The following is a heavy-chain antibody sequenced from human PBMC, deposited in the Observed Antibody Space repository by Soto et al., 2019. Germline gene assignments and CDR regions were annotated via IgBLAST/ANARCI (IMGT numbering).Heavy chain of an antibody. CDR1: GLTFSRNW. Sequence: EVQLVESGGGLVQPGGSLRLACVASGLTFSRNWMTWVRQAPGKGLEWVATIKYDGSEKSYVDSVKSRFTISRDNAKNSLSLQMNSLRAEDTAVYYCARVLSAFDYFDYWGQGTLVTVSS. CDR2: IKYDGSEK. D-gene: IGHD3-3*02. CDR3: ARVLSAFDYFDY. J-gene: IGHJ4*02. V-gene: IGHV3-7*05.